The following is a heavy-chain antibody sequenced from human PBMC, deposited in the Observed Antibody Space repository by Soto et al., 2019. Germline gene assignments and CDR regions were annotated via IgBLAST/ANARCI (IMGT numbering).Heavy chain of an antibody. Sequence: GESLKISCKGSGYTFTSDWIAWVRQMSGKGLEWMGSIYPGDSDTRYSPSFQGQVTISADKSINTAYLQWSSLKASDTAIYFCARFYSSGLYYFDYWGKGTLVTVSS. CDR2: IYPGDSDT. D-gene: IGHD6-19*01. CDR1: GYTFTSDW. V-gene: IGHV5-51*01. CDR3: ARFYSSGLYYFDY. J-gene: IGHJ4*02.